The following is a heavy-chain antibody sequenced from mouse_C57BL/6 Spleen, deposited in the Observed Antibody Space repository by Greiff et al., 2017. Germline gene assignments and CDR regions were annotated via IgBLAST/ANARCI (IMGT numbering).Heavy chain of an antibody. Sequence: EVQGLQSGAGLVKPGASLKLSCTASGFTFTSYAMSWVRQTPEQGLEWVATISAGGGYTYYQDNVKGRFTISRDNANNNPYLQMSHLKSEDTAMYYCARGRGDDYDPFDYWGQGTTLTVSS. CDR2: ISAGGGYT. CDR3: ARGRGDDYDPFDY. J-gene: IGHJ2*01. V-gene: IGHV5-4*01. D-gene: IGHD2-4*01. CDR1: GFTFTSYA.